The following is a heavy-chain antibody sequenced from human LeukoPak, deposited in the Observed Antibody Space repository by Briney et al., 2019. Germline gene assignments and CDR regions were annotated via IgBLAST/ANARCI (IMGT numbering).Heavy chain of an antibody. CDR1: GFTFSSYS. CDR2: ISSSSSYI. D-gene: IGHD3-3*01. V-gene: IGHV3-21*01. Sequence: EAGGSLRLSCAASGFTFSSYSMNWVRRAPGKGLEWVSSISSSSSYIYYADSVKGRFTISRDNAKNSLYLQMNSLRAEDTAVYYCARDTTYYDFWSGYSNMIYFDYWGQGTLVTVSS. J-gene: IGHJ4*02. CDR3: ARDTTYYDFWSGYSNMIYFDY.